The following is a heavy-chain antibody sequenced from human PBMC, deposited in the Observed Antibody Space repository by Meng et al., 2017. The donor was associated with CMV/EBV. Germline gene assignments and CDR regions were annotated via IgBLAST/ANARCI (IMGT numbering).Heavy chain of an antibody. V-gene: IGHV1-18*01. CDR2: ISAYNGNT. CDR1: GYTFTSYC. D-gene: IGHD3-10*01. Sequence: ASVKVSCKASGYTFTSYCISWVRQAPGQGLEWMGWISAYNGNTNYAQKLQGRVTMTTDTSTSTAYMELRSLRSDDTAVYYCARDTGFLYYYGSGPDPENWFDPWGQGTLVTVS. J-gene: IGHJ5*02. CDR3: ARDTGFLYYYGSGPDPENWFDP.